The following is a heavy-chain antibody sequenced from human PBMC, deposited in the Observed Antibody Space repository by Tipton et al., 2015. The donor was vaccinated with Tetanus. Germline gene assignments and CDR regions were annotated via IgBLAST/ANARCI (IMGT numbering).Heavy chain of an antibody. CDR2: ISHSGSP. CDR1: GGSITKDY. CDR3: AGVTAQRTELYFDH. D-gene: IGHD6-13*01. V-gene: IGHV4-59*07. Sequence: TLSLTCNVSGGSITKDYWSWIRQSPGKTLEWIGYISHSGSPNYNPSLKSRVTISMDRSKNQISLQLTSLTAADTAVYFCAGVTAQRTELYFDHWGQGTLVTVSS. J-gene: IGHJ4*02.